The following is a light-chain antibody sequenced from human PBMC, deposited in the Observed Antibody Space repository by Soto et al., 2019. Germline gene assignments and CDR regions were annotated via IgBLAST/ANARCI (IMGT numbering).Light chain of an antibody. CDR3: QQYGSSYT. V-gene: IGKV3-20*01. J-gene: IGKJ2*01. CDR1: QSVSSSY. Sequence: EIVLTQSPGTLSLSPGARATLSCRASQSVSSSYLAWYQQKPGQATRLLNYGASSRATSIPDRFSGSGSGTDFTLTISRLEPEDFAVYYCQQYGSSYTFGQGTKLE. CDR2: GAS.